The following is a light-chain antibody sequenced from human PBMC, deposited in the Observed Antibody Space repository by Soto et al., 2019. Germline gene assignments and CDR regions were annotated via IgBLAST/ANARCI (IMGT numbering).Light chain of an antibody. Sequence: DIRITQSPASLAVSLGERATINCKSRQRVLYSSNNKNYLAWYQQKPGQPPKLLIYWASTRESGVPDRFSGSGSGTDFTLTISSLQAEDVAVYYCQQYYSTPLTFGGGTKVDIK. V-gene: IGKV4-1*01. CDR1: QRVLYSSNNKNY. CDR3: QQYYSTPLT. CDR2: WAS. J-gene: IGKJ4*01.